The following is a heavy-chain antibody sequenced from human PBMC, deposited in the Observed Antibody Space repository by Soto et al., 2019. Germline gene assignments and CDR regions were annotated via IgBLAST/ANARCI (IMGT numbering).Heavy chain of an antibody. D-gene: IGHD2-15*01. CDR2: INVGNGNT. CDR1: GYTFTDYA. V-gene: IGHV1-3*01. Sequence: ASVKVSCKASGYTFTDYAIHWVRQAPGQGLEWMGWINVGNGNTGYSRKFQGRVTDVRDMSASTAYIEVTGLTSEDTAIYYCAREGAHYTPLDHWGQGTLVTVS. CDR3: AREGAHYTPLDH. J-gene: IGHJ4*02.